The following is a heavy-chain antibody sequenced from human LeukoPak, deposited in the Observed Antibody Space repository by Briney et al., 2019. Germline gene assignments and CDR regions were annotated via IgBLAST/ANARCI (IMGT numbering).Heavy chain of an antibody. CDR2: IYYSGST. Sequence: SETLSLTCTVSGGSISSYYWSWIRQPPGKGLEWIGYIYYSGSTNYNPSLKSRVTISVDTSKNQFSPKLSSVTAADTAVYYCARPGGVNDAFDIWGQGTMVTVSS. CDR1: GGSISSYY. D-gene: IGHD3-3*01. J-gene: IGHJ3*02. V-gene: IGHV4-59*08. CDR3: ARPGGVNDAFDI.